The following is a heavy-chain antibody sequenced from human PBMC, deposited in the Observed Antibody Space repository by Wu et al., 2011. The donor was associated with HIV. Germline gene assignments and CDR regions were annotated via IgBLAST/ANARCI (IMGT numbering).Heavy chain of an antibody. J-gene: IGHJ4*02. CDR3: ARDYNFWSGYYSIWDY. CDR2: IDPNSGGT. V-gene: IGHV1-2*02. D-gene: IGHD3-3*01. Sequence: QVQLVQSGAEVKRPGASVKVSCKASGYTFTGYYVHWVRQAPGQGLEWMGWIDPNSGGTNYAQRFQGRVTMTRDTSITTAYMELSRLRSDDTAVYYCARDYNFWSGYYSIWDYWGQGTLVTVSS. CDR1: GYTFTGYY.